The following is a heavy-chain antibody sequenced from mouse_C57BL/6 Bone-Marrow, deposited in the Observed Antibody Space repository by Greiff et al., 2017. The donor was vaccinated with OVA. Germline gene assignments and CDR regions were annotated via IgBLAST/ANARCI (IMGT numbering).Heavy chain of an antibody. Sequence: EVQLQQSGAELVRPGASVKLSCTASGFNIKDDYMHWVKQRPEQGLEWIGWIDPENGDTEYASKFQGKATITADTSSNTAYLQLSSLTSEDTAVYYCTRRYYGSSPFDYWGQGTLVTVSA. CDR1: GFNIKDDY. CDR3: TRRYYGSSPFDY. D-gene: IGHD1-1*01. J-gene: IGHJ3*01. CDR2: IDPENGDT. V-gene: IGHV14-4*01.